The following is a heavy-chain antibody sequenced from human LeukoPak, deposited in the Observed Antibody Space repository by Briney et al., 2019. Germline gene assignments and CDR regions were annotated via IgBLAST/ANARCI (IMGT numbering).Heavy chain of an antibody. CDR3: ASQPYSRSSVDY. CDR2: IKQDGSEK. D-gene: IGHD6-6*01. CDR1: GFTFSSYW. J-gene: IGHJ4*02. Sequence: PGRSLRLSCAASGFTFSSYWMSWVRQAPGKGLEWVANIKQDGSEKYYVDSVKGRFTISRDNAKNSLYLQMNSLRAEDTAVYYCASQPYSRSSVDYWGQGTLVTVSS. V-gene: IGHV3-7*01.